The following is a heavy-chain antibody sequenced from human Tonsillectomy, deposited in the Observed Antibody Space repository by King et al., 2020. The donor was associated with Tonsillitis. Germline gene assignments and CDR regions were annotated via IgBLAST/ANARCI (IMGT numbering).Heavy chain of an antibody. D-gene: IGHD3-3*01. V-gene: IGHV4-31*03. CDR3: ARSPRWSDSEGYYYYYGMDV. CDR2: IYYSGST. Sequence: LQLQESGPGLVKPSQTLSLTCTVSGGSISSGAYYWSWIRQHPGQGLEWIGYIYYSGSTYYNPSLKSRVTISVDTSKNQFSLKLSSVTAADTAVYYCARSPRWSDSEGYYYYYGMDVWGRGTTVTVSS. J-gene: IGHJ6*02. CDR1: GGSISSGAYY.